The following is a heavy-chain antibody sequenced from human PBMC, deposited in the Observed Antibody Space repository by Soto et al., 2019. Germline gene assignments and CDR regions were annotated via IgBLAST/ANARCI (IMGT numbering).Heavy chain of an antibody. J-gene: IGHJ4*02. CDR2: ISGSGDST. CDR3: AKDYYYDSSGPDY. D-gene: IGHD3-22*01. CDR1: GFTFTTYA. V-gene: IGHV3-23*01. Sequence: VGSLRLSCAASGFTFTTYAMSWVRQAPGKGLEWVSAISGSGDSTYYADSVKGRFTISRDNSKNTLYLQMNSLRAEDTAVYYCAKDYYYDSSGPDYWGQGTLVTVSS.